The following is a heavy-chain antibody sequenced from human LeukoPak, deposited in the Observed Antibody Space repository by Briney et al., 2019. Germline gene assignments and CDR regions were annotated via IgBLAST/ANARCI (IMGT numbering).Heavy chain of an antibody. CDR2: IYYSGST. CDR1: GGSISSYY. Sequence: PSETLSLTCTVSGGSISSYYWSWIRQPPGKGLEWIGYIYYSGSTNYNPSLKSRVTISVDASKNQFSLKLSSVTAADTAVYYCAGEIMSSSWYLRRVFDYWGQGTLVTVSS. CDR3: AGEIMSSSWYLRRVFDY. D-gene: IGHD6-13*01. J-gene: IGHJ4*02. V-gene: IGHV4-59*01.